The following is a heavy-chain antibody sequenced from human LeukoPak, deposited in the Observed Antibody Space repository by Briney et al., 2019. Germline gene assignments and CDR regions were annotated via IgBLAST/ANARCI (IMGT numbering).Heavy chain of an antibody. CDR1: GFTFDDYA. D-gene: IGHD5-12*01. CDR2: ISWNSGSI. V-gene: IGHV3-9*01. Sequence: GGSLRLSCAASGFTFDDYAMHWVRQAPGKGLEWVSGISWNSGSIGYADSVKGRFTISRDNAKNSLYLQMNSLRAEDTALYYCAKDISGYDRGGFDYWGQGTLVTVSS. CDR3: AKDISGYDRGGFDY. J-gene: IGHJ4*02.